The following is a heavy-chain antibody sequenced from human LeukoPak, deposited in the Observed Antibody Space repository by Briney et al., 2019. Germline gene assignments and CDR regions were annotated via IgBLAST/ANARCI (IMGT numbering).Heavy chain of an antibody. J-gene: IGHJ3*02. CDR1: GFTFSSYA. D-gene: IGHD3-10*01. CDR2: ISYDGSNK. CDR3: ARSPITMVRGVIIPNAFDI. V-gene: IGHV3-30*04. Sequence: GGSLRLSCAASGFTFSSYAMHWVRQAPGKGLEWVAVISYDGSNKYYADSVKGRFTISRDNSKNTLYLQMNSLRAEDTAVYYCARSPITMVRGVIIPNAFDIWGQGTMVTVSS.